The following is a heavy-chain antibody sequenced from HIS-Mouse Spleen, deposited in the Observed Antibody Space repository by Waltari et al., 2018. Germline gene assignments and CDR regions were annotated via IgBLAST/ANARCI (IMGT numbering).Heavy chain of an antibody. CDR3: ARGHDYSNYFDY. V-gene: IGHV1-8*01. J-gene: IGHJ4*02. Sequence: QVQLVQSGAEVKKPGASVKVSCKASGYTFTSYDINWVRQATGQGLEWMGWMNPKRGNKGYAQKFQGRVTITRNTSISAAYMELSSLRSEDTAVYYCARGHDYSNYFDYWGQGTLVTVSS. CDR1: GYTFTSYD. CDR2: MNPKRGNK. D-gene: IGHD4-4*01.